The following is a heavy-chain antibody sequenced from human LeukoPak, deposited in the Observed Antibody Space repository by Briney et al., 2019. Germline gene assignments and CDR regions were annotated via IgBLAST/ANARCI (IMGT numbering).Heavy chain of an antibody. CDR2: ISSSSSTI. D-gene: IGHD3-22*01. CDR1: GFTFSSYS. J-gene: IGHJ4*02. Sequence: GGSLRLSCAASGFTFSSYSMNWVRQAPGKGLEWVSYISSSSSTIYYADSVKGRFTISRDNAKNSLYLQMNSLRAEDTAVYYCARLWDYDSSGYYSRDYWGQGTLVTVSS. CDR3: ARLWDYDSSGYYSRDY. V-gene: IGHV3-48*04.